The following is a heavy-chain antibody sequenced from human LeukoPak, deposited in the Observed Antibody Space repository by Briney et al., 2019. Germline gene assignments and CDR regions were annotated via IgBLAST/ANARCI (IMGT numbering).Heavy chain of an antibody. CDR1: GGTFSSYA. J-gene: IGHJ4*02. Sequence: GASVKVSCKASGGTFSSYAISWVRQAPGQGLEWTGRIIPIFGTANYAQKFQGRVTITTDESTSTAYMELSSLRSEDTAVYYCARLYYDSSGYTPLDYWGQGTLVTVSS. V-gene: IGHV1-69*05. CDR2: IIPIFGTA. D-gene: IGHD3-22*01. CDR3: ARLYYDSSGYTPLDY.